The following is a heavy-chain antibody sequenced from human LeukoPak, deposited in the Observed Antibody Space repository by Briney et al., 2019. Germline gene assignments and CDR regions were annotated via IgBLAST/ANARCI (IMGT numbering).Heavy chain of an antibody. J-gene: IGHJ4*02. V-gene: IGHV3-30*03. CDR1: TFTCSGYG. CDR2: ISYGGSNK. D-gene: IGHD2-2*01. Sequence: GMSLRLSRSGSTFTCSGYGRQWLRHAPGKGLEGVTVISYGGSNKYYADSGKVRFTIARDNSKSTLYLQMQSLRAEDTAVYYCAPDCSSTSCPTDSWGQGNLVTVSS. CDR3: APDCSSTSCPTDS.